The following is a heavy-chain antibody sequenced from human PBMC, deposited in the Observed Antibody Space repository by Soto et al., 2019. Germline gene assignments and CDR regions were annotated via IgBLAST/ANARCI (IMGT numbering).Heavy chain of an antibody. J-gene: IGHJ4*02. V-gene: IGHV3-30*18. D-gene: IGHD2-21*01. Sequence: GGSLRLSCAASGFTFSSYGMHWVRQAPGKGLEWVAVISYDGSNKYYAGSVKGRFTISRDNSKNTLYLQMNSLRAEDTAVYYCAKDIPPGVIPYWGQGTLVTVSS. CDR2: ISYDGSNK. CDR1: GFTFSSYG. CDR3: AKDIPPGVIPY.